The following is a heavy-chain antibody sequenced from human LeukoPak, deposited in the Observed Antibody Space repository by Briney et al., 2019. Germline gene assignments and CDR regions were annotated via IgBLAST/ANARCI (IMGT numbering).Heavy chain of an antibody. CDR1: GFTFRNYG. CDR2: MTASGGTT. V-gene: IGHV3-23*01. D-gene: IGHD7-27*01. Sequence: GGSLRLSCAASGFTFRNYGMSWVRQAPGKGLEWVSAMTASGGTTLFADSVKGRFTISRDISKNSLYLEMKRLRAEDAAFYYYFKDVLTGTWGSLDYWGQGTLVTVSS. CDR3: FKDVLTGTWGSLDY. J-gene: IGHJ4*02.